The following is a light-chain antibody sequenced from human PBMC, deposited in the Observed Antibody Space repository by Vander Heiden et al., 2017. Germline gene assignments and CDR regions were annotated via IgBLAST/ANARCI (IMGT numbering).Light chain of an antibody. CDR3: SAWDSSLIVWL. V-gene: IGLV10-54*04. CDR1: SNNVGNEG. CDR2: RNN. J-gene: IGLJ2*01. Sequence: QAGLTQPPSVSKGLRQTATVTCTGNSNNVGNEGAAWLQQHQGQPPKLLLYRNNDRPSGISERFSASRSGDTASVTITGLQPEDEADDYCSAWDSSLIVWLIGGGTKVTVL.